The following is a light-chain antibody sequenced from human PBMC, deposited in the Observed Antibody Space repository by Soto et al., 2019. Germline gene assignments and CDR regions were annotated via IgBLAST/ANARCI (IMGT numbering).Light chain of an antibody. CDR1: QTISSW. CDR3: QHYNSYSEA. CDR2: KAS. V-gene: IGKV1-5*03. Sequence: DIPMTQSPSTLSGSVGDRVTITCRASQTISSWLAWYQQKPGKAPKLLIYKASTLKSGVPSRFSGSGSGTEFTLTIRSLQPDDFATYYCQHYNSYSEAFGQGNKVELK. J-gene: IGKJ1*01.